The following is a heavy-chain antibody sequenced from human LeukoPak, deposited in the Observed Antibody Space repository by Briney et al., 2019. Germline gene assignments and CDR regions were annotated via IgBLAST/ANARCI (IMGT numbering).Heavy chain of an antibody. Sequence: GGSLRLSCAASGFTFSSYWMHWVRQAPGKGLVWVSRISSDGSSTSYADSVKGRFTISRDNTKNTLFLQINSLRVEDTAVYYCARDLGRSHSWPAGGQGTLVTVSS. CDR1: GFTFSSYW. V-gene: IGHV3-74*01. CDR2: ISSDGSST. CDR3: ARDLGRSHSWPA. D-gene: IGHD6-13*01. J-gene: IGHJ4*02.